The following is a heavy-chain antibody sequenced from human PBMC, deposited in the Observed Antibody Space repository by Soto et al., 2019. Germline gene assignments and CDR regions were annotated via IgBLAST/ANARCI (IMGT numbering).Heavy chain of an antibody. CDR3: AGNCSGGSCYKDAFDI. D-gene: IGHD2-15*01. J-gene: IGHJ3*02. CDR1: GGSISSYY. CDR2: IYYSGST. V-gene: IGHV4-59*08. Sequence: SETLSLTCTVSGGSISSYYWSWFRQPPGKGLEWIGYIYYSGSTNYNPSLKSRVTISVDTSKNQFSLKLSSVTAADTAVYYCAGNCSGGSCYKDAFDIWGQGTMVTVSS.